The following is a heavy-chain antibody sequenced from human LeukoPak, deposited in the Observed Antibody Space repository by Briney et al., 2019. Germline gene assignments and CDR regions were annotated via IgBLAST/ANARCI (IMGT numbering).Heavy chain of an antibody. CDR2: ISSSGSTI. CDR1: GFTFSDYC. V-gene: IGHV3-11*01. J-gene: IGHJ6*02. Sequence: GGSLRLSCAASGFTFSDYCMSWIRQAPGKGLEWVSYISSSGSTIYYADSVKGRFTISRDNAKNPLYLQMNSLRAEDTAVYYCARDGYYGSGETYYYYGMDVWGQGTTVTVSS. CDR3: ARDGYYGSGETYYYYGMDV. D-gene: IGHD3-10*01.